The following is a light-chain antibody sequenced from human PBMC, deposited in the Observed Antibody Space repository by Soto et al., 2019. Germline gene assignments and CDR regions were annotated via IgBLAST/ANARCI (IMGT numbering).Light chain of an antibody. CDR2: GNN. J-gene: IGLJ1*01. V-gene: IGLV1-40*01. Sequence: QSVLTQPPSVSGAPGQRVTISCTGSSSNIGAGYDVHWYQQLPGTAPKLLIDGNNNRPSGVPDRFSGSKSGTSASLAITGLQAEDEADYYCQSYDSSLSGWVFGTGTKLTVL. CDR3: QSYDSSLSGWV. CDR1: SSNIGAGYD.